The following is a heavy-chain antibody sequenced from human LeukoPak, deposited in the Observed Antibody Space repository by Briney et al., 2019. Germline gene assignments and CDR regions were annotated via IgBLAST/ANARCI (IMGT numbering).Heavy chain of an antibody. V-gene: IGHV3-11*04. CDR3: AKSTVTTSFDY. J-gene: IGHJ4*02. Sequence: PGGSLRLSCAASGFTFSDYYMTWIRQAPGKGLEWVSYISSSGSSIYYPDSVKGRFTISRDNAKNSLFLQMNSLRAEDTAVYYCAKSTVTTSFDYWGQGTLVTVSS. D-gene: IGHD4-11*01. CDR2: ISSSGSSI. CDR1: GFTFSDYY.